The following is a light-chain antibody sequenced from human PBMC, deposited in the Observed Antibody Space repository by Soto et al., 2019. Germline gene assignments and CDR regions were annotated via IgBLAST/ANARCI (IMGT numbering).Light chain of an antibody. Sequence: QSALTQPPSASGSAGQSVTISCTGTSTDVGGYNYVSWYQQHPGKAPKLMIYEVSKRPSGVPDRLSGSKSGNTASLTVSGLQAEDEADYYCSSYAGNNIHYVFGTGTKLTVL. CDR1: STDVGGYNY. V-gene: IGLV2-8*01. CDR2: EVS. CDR3: SSYAGNNIHYV. J-gene: IGLJ1*01.